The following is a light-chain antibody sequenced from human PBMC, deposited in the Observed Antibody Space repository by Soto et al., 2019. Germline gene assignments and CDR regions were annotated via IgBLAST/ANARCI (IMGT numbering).Light chain of an antibody. CDR3: CQRYRTSCT. CDR2: SAS. V-gene: IGKV1-39*01. CDR1: QSVNSY. J-gene: IGKJ1*01. Sequence: QSAAVGVGVPIPCLASQSVNSYLDWYQQKPGKAPKLLIYSASTLQSGVPSRFSGSGSGTDFTLTISSLLLEDNAAYDLCQRYRTSCTFAQGTQVEIK.